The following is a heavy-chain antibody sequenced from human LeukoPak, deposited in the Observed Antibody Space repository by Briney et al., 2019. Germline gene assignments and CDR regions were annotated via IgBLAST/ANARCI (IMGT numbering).Heavy chain of an antibody. CDR1: GGSFSGYY. CDR2: INHSGST. J-gene: IGHJ4*02. Sequence: PSETLSLTCAVYGGSFSGYYWSWIRQPPGKGLEWIGEINHSGSTNYNPSFKSRVTISVDTSKNQFSLKLSSVTAADTAVYYCARGRPYYYDSSGYYPHYYFDYWGQGTLVTVSS. V-gene: IGHV4-34*01. D-gene: IGHD3-22*01. CDR3: ARGRPYYYDSSGYYPHYYFDY.